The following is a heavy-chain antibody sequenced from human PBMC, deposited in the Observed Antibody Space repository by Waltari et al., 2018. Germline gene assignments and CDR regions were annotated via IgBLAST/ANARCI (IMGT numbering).Heavy chain of an antibody. CDR1: GFDFSGFD. CDR2: ISGDGNNK. V-gene: IGHV3-30-3*01. J-gene: IGHJ4*02. D-gene: IGHD1-1*01. Sequence: AASGFDFSGFDMHWLRQAPGKGLEWVAVISGDGNNKKYTDSVKGRFTISRDNSKNTLYVQMDSLTTEDTAVYFCAVRDGDWNDYWGQGIMVTVSS. CDR3: AVRDGDWNDY.